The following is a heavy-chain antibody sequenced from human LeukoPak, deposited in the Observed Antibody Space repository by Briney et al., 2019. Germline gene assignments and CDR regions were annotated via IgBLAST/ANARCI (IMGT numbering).Heavy chain of an antibody. J-gene: IGHJ4*02. CDR3: AKDMSHSGSPPVYFDY. CDR1: GFTFDDYA. CDR2: ISWNSGSI. V-gene: IGHV3-9*01. D-gene: IGHD3-10*01. Sequence: GGSLRLSCAASGFTFDDYAMHWVRQAPGKGLEWVSGISWNSGSIGYADSVKGRFTISRDNAKNSLYLQMNSLRAEDTALYYCAKDMSHSGSPPVYFDYWGQGTLVTVFS.